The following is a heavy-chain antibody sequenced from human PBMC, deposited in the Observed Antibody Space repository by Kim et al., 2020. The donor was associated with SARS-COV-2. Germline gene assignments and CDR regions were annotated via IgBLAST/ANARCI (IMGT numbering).Heavy chain of an antibody. D-gene: IGHD2-2*01. Sequence: GGSLRLSCVASGFTFSSYAMNWVRQAPGKGLEWVSAISAGGGSTYYGDSVKGRFTISRDSSKNTLYLQMNSLRAEDTAVYYCAKGYCSSNRCYSPFDYWGQGTLVTVSS. CDR2: ISAGGGST. CDR3: AKGYCSSNRCYSPFDY. CDR1: GFTFSSYA. V-gene: IGHV3-23*01. J-gene: IGHJ4*02.